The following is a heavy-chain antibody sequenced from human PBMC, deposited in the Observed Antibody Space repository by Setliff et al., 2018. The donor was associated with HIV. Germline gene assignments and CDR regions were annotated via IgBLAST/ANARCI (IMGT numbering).Heavy chain of an antibody. J-gene: IGHJ4*02. CDR1: GFSISTGHY. CDR2: VYHSGST. D-gene: IGHD3-10*01. Sequence: PSETLSLTCTVSGFSISTGHYWGWVRQSPGKGLEWIGSVYHSGSTYYAASLKSRDTISVDTSKNQFSLKLTSVTAADTAVYYCARQPPLSALQVWFGDYWGQGILFTVSS. CDR3: ARQPPLSALQVWFGDY. V-gene: IGHV4-38-2*02.